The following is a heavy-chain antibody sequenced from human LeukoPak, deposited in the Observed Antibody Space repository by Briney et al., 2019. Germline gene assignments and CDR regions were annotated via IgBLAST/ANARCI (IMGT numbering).Heavy chain of an antibody. J-gene: IGHJ6*03. CDR3: ARGAVGATQRYYYMDV. CDR2: IYRAGNT. CDR1: GFTFSSYW. D-gene: IGHD1-26*01. Sequence: PGGSLRLSCAASGFTFSSYWMHWVRQAPGKGLVWVSVIYRAGNTYYADSVKGRFTISRDNAKNSLYLQMNSLRAEDTAVYYCARGAVGATQRYYYMDVWGKGTTVTVSS. V-gene: IGHV3-74*01.